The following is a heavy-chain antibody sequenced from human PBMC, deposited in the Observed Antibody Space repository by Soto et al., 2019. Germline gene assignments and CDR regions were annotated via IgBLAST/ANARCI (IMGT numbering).Heavy chain of an antibody. CDR1: GYSFTNFF. CDR3: AREFPSTYYFDP. CDR2: VDPTGDSA. D-gene: IGHD3-22*01. Sequence: ASVKVSCKTSGYSFTNFFIHWVRQAPGQGPEWMGNVDPTGDSATYAQKFQGRVTMASDTSTRTVYMELSSLTSEDTAIYYCAREFPSTYYFDPWGQGTQVTVAS. J-gene: IGHJ5*02. V-gene: IGHV1-46*01.